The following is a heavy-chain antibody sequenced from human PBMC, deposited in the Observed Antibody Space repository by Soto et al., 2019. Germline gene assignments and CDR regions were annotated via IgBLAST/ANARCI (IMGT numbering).Heavy chain of an antibody. Sequence: SETLSLTCTVSGGSISSYYWSWIRQPPGKGLEWIGYIYYSGSTNYNPSLKSRVTISVDTSKNQFSLKLSSVTAADTAVYYCARRGPTVVPAAMPEVDYYYMDVGGKGTTVTVSS. CDR3: ARRGPTVVPAAMPEVDYYYMDV. D-gene: IGHD2-2*01. CDR2: IYYSGST. J-gene: IGHJ6*03. CDR1: GGSISSYY. V-gene: IGHV4-59*08.